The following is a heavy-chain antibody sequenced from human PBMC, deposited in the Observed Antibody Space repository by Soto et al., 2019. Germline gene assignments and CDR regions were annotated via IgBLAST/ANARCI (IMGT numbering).Heavy chain of an antibody. J-gene: IGHJ6*03. CDR3: ARPAHNSTNYYYYYMDV. V-gene: IGHV4-59*08. Sequence: SETLSLTCTVSGGSISSYYWSWIRQPPGKGLEWIGNIYYSGSTYYNPSLKSRVTISVDTSKNQFSLKLSSVTAADTAVYYCARPAHNSTNYYYYYMDVWGKGTTVTVSS. CDR2: IYYSGST. CDR1: GGSISSYY. D-gene: IGHD6-13*01.